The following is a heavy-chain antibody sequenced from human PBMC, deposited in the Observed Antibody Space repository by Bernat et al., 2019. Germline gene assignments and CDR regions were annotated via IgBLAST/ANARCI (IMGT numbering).Heavy chain of an antibody. CDR2: ISYDGSNK. Sequence: QVQLVESGGGVVQPGRSLRLSCAASGFTFSSYAMHWVRQAPGKGLEWVAVISYDGSNKYYADSVKGRFTISRDNSKNTLYLQMNSLRAEDTAVYYCAREAYPPTWGQGTLVTVSS. V-gene: IGHV3-30*01. CDR3: AREAYPPT. J-gene: IGHJ5*02. CDR1: GFTFSSYA.